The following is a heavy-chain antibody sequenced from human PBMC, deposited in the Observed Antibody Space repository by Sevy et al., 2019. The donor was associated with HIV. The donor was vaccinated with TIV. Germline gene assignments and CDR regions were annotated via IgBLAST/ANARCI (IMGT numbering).Heavy chain of an antibody. CDR1: GFTVNDKY. D-gene: IGHD6-19*01. J-gene: IGHJ4*02. CDR2: IFSSGST. CDR3: VSLFVLYRSGWSYFDY. Sequence: GESLKISCAISGFTVNDKYIIWVRQAPGKGLEWVSVIFSSGSTYYADSAKGRFTISRDNSKNTLDLQMNSVRAEDTDVYYCVSLFVLYRSGWSYFDYWGQGTLVTVSS. V-gene: IGHV3-66*02.